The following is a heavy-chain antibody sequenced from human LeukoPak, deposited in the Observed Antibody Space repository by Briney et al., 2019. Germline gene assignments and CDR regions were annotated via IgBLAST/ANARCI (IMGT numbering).Heavy chain of an antibody. J-gene: IGHJ6*02. CDR2: IYSGGST. D-gene: IGHD3-10*01. Sequence: GGFLRLSCAASGFTVSSNYMSWVRQAPGKGLEWVSVIYSGGSTYYADSVKGRFTISRDNSKNTLYLQMNSLRAEDTAVYYCARGNYGSGSPYYYYGMDVWGQGTTVTVSS. V-gene: IGHV3-53*01. CDR3: ARGNYGSGSPYYYYGMDV. CDR1: GFTVSSNY.